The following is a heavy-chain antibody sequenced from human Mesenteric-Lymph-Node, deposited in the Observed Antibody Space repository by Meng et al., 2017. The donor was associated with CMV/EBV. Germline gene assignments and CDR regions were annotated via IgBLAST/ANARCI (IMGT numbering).Heavy chain of an antibody. J-gene: IGHJ4*02. D-gene: IGHD6-19*01. CDR2: IWYDGSSK. CDR3: AKDPQGGSGWFFDY. CDR1: GFSFSTYA. Sequence: GESLKISCAASGFSFSTYAMHWVRQAPGKGLEWVAVIWYDGSSKYYADSVKGRFTISRDNSKNTLYLYMNTLRVDDTAVYYCAKDPQGGSGWFFDYWGQGTLVTVSS. V-gene: IGHV3-33*06.